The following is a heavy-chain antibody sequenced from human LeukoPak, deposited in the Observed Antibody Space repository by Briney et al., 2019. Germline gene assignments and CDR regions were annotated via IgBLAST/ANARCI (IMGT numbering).Heavy chain of an antibody. V-gene: IGHV3-30*03. CDR2: ISYDGSNK. CDR1: GFTFSSYS. D-gene: IGHD6-19*01. Sequence: GGSLRLSCAASGFTFSSYSMNWVRQAPGKGLEWVAVISYDGSNKYYADSVKGRFTISRDNSKNTLYLQMNSLRAEDTAVYYCARETIAVANAYHPGYFDYWGQGTLVTASS. CDR3: ARETIAVANAYHPGYFDY. J-gene: IGHJ4*02.